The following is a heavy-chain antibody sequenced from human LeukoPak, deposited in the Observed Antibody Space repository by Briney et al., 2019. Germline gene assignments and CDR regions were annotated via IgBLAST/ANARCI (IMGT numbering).Heavy chain of an antibody. CDR2: INPNSGGT. D-gene: IGHD3-9*01. J-gene: IGHJ3*02. Sequence: AASVKVSCKTSGYTFTSHGISWVRQAPGQGLEWMGWINPNSGGTNYAQKFQGRVTMTRDTSISTAYMELSRLRSDDTAVYYCARGQDKGVLRYLADIWGQGTMVTVSS. V-gene: IGHV1-2*02. CDR3: ARGQDKGVLRYLADI. CDR1: GYTFTSHG.